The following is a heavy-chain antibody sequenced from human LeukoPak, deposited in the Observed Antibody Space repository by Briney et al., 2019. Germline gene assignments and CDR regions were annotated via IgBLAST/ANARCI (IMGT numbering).Heavy chain of an antibody. CDR3: AKTERFDP. V-gene: IGHV3-23*01. D-gene: IGHD1-14*01. J-gene: IGHJ5*02. Sequence: GGSLRLSCAASEFTFSNYVMSWVRQAPGKGLEWVSTIGTSGSTNYADSVKGRFIISRDNSKNTLYLQMNSLRADGTAVYYCAKTERFDPWGQGTLVIVSS. CDR1: EFTFSNYV. CDR2: IGTSGST.